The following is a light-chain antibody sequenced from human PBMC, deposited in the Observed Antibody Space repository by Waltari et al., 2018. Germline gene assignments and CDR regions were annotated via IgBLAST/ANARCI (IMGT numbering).Light chain of an antibody. CDR3: MQALQTPIT. V-gene: IGKV2-28*01. Sequence: IGVTQFPPFLPGNPGEPASIPCRSRQSLLHSNGYNYVDWYLQKPGQSPQLLIYLGSDRASGVPDRFSGSGSGTDFTLKISRVEAEDVGVYYCMQALQTPITFGQGTRLEIK. J-gene: IGKJ5*01. CDR1: QSLLHSNGYNY. CDR2: LGS.